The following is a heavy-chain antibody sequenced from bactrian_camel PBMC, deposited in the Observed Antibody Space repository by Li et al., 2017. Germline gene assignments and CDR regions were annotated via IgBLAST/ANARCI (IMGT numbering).Heavy chain of an antibody. J-gene: IGHJ4*01. CDR2: IDTDGST. Sequence: HVQLVESGGGSVQAGGSLRLSCAASGYTYSSYCMGWFRQAPGKEREGVAAIDTDGSTSYADSVKGRFTISQDNAKNTLYLQMNSLKPEDTATYYCAAAWWGTRLCRNWDEYNYWGQGTQVTVS. D-gene: IGHD3*01. V-gene: IGHV3S26*01. CDR3: AAAWWGTRLCRNWDEYNY. CDR1: GYTYSSYC.